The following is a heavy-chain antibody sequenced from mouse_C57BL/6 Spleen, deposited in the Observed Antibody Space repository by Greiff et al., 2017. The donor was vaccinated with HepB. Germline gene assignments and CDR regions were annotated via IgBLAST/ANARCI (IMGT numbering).Heavy chain of an antibody. CDR1: GFSLTSYG. J-gene: IGHJ4*01. CDR2: IWRGGST. D-gene: IGHD1-1*01. V-gene: IGHV2-5*01. Sequence: QVQLQQSGPGLVQPSQSLSITCTVSGFSLTSYGVHWVRQSPGKGLEWLGVIWRGGSTDYNAAFMSRLSITKDNSKSQVFFKMNSLQADDTAIYYCAKNAYYGSTYYAMDYWGQGTSVTVSS. CDR3: AKNAYYGSTYYAMDY.